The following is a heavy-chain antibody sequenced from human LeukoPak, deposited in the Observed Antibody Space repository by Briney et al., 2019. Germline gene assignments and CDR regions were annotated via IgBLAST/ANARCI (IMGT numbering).Heavy chain of an antibody. J-gene: IGHJ4*02. CDR2: IYYSGST. V-gene: IGHV4-31*03. CDR3: ARGRHPDPTEPRPYYFDY. CDR1: GGSISSGGYY. D-gene: IGHD6-6*01. Sequence: SETLSLTCTVSGGSISSGGYYWSWIRQHPGKGLEWIEYIYYSGSTYYNPSLKSRVTISVDTSKNQFSLKLSSVTAADTAVYYCARGRHPDPTEPRPYYFDYWGQGTLVTVSS.